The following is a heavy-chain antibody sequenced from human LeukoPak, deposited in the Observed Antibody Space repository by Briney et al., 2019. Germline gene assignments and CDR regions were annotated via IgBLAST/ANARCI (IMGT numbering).Heavy chain of an antibody. CDR1: GFTFDDYA. CDR2: ISWSSGSI. J-gene: IGHJ4*02. Sequence: PGGSLRLSCAASGFTFDDYAMHWVRQAPGKGLEWVSGISWSSGSIGYADSVKGRFTISRDNAKNSLYLQMNSLRAEDTALYYCAKDSGVVVAAHFDYWGQGTLVTVSS. V-gene: IGHV3-9*01. D-gene: IGHD2-15*01. CDR3: AKDSGVVVAAHFDY.